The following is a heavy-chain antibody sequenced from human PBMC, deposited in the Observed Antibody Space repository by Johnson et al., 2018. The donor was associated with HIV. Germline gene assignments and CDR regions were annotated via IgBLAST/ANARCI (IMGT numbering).Heavy chain of an antibody. D-gene: IGHD1-26*01. J-gene: IGHJ3*02. Sequence: EVQLVESGGGEVRPGGSLRLSCAASGFSFDDYGMSWVRQAAGKGLEWVSGINWNGGTTSYEDSVKGRFTISRDNAKNSLYLQMNSLRAEDTALYYCAREGGGSLDDAFDSWGQGTMVTVSS. V-gene: IGHV3-20*04. CDR1: GFSFDDYG. CDR3: AREGGGSLDDAFDS. CDR2: INWNGGTT.